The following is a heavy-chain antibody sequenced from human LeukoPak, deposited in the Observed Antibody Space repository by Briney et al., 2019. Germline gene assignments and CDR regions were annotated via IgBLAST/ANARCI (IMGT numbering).Heavy chain of an antibody. CDR3: AREGNNYYYDSSGYPFYFDY. V-gene: IGHV3-23*01. D-gene: IGHD3-22*01. Sequence: PGGSLRLSCAASGFTFSNFAISWVRQAPGKGLEWVSAISDSGGSTYYADSVKGRFTISRDNSKNTLYLQMNSLRAQDTAVYYCAREGNNYYYDSSGYPFYFDYWGQGTLVTVSS. CDR1: GFTFSNFA. J-gene: IGHJ4*02. CDR2: ISDSGGST.